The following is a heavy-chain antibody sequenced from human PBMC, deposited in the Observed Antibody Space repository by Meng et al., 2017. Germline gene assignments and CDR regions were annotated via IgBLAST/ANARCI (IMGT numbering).Heavy chain of an antibody. CDR3: ARVEFGELLGAY. V-gene: IGHV3-21*01. Sequence: EVQLVESGRGLVKPGGSLRLSCAASGFTFSSYSMNWVRQAPGKGLEWVSSISSSSSYIYYADSVKGRFTISRDNAKNSLYLQMNSLRAEDTAVYYCARVEFGELLGAYWGQGTLVTVSS. CDR2: ISSSSSYI. CDR1: GFTFSSYS. J-gene: IGHJ4*02. D-gene: IGHD3-10*01.